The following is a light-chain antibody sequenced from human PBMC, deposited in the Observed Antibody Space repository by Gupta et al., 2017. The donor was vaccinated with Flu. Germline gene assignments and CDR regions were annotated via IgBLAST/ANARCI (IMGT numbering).Light chain of an antibody. CDR1: NIGSRS. Sequence: SYVLTQPPSVSVAPGQTARITCWVDNIGSRSVHWYQQRPGQAPILVIYDDTDRPSGIPERFSGYISGNTATLTITRVEGGDEAVYYCQLWGGNHAVFGGGTQLTVL. V-gene: IGLV3-21*02. J-gene: IGLJ7*01. CDR3: QLWGGNHAV. CDR2: DDT.